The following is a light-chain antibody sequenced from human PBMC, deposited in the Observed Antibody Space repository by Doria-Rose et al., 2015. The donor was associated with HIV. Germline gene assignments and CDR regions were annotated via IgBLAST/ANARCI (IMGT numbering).Light chain of an antibody. V-gene: IGKV3-20*01. CDR3: HQYGTSWP. CDR1: QSFSSTY. CDR2: DGS. Sequence: ASQSFSSTYLAWYQQKPGQAPSLLIYDGSTRATGIPDRFSASGSGTDFTLTINRLEPEEFALYYCHQYGTSWPFGQGIKVEI. J-gene: IGKJ1*01.